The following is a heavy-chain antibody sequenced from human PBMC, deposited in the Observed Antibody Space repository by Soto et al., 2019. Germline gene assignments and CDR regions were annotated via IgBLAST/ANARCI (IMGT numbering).Heavy chain of an antibody. V-gene: IGHV3-23*01. CDR1: GFTFNTYA. CDR2: ISDSGST. Sequence: EVHLLESGGGLVQPGGSLRLSCAGSGFTFNTYAMTWVRQAPGKGLEWVSMISDSGSTYYSGSVRGRFTISRDNSKSTLYLQMNSLRADDTAIYYCAKHCGTPAPDDYWGQGTLVTVSS. D-gene: IGHD2-21*01. CDR3: AKHCGTPAPDDY. J-gene: IGHJ4*02.